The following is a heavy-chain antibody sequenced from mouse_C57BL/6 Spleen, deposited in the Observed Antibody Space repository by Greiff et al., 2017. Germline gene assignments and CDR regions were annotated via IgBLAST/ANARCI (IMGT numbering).Heavy chain of an antibody. J-gene: IGHJ2*01. CDR2: IYPGDGDT. D-gene: IGHD2-2*01. CDR3: ASYGYEQGFWYFDY. V-gene: IGHV1-82*01. CDR1: GYAFSSSW. Sequence: VQLQQSGPELVKPGASVKISCKASGYAFSSSWMNWVKQRHGKGLEWIGQIYPGDGDTNYNGKFKGKATLTADKSSSTAYMHLISLTSEDSAVYSSASYGYEQGFWYFDYWGQGTTLTVSS.